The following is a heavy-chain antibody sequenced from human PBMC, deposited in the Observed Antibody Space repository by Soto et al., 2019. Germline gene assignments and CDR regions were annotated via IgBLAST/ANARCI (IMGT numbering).Heavy chain of an antibody. V-gene: IGHV3-23*01. D-gene: IGHD6-19*01. CDR3: AKEAVAGTWYYYYGMDV. J-gene: IGHJ6*02. Sequence: PGGSLRLSCAASGFTFSSYAMSWVRQAPGKGLEWVSAISGSGGSTYYADSVKGRFTISRDNSKNTLYLQMNSLRAEDTAVYYCAKEAVAGTWYYYYGMDVWGQGTTVTVSS. CDR1: GFTFSSYA. CDR2: ISGSGGST.